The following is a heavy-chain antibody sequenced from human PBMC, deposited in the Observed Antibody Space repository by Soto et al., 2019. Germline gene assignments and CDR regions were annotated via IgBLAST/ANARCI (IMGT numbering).Heavy chain of an antibody. Sequence: ASVKVSCKSSGYTFTGYYMHWGRQAPGQGLEWMGWINPNSGGTNYAQKFQGWVTMTRDTSISTAYMELSRLRSDDTAVYYCATTYCSGGSCYDAFDIWGQGTMVTVSS. CDR1: GYTFTGYY. D-gene: IGHD2-15*01. V-gene: IGHV1-2*04. CDR3: ATTYCSGGSCYDAFDI. CDR2: INPNSGGT. J-gene: IGHJ3*02.